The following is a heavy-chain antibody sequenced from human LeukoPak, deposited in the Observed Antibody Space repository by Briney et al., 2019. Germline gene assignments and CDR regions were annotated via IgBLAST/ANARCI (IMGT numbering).Heavy chain of an antibody. D-gene: IGHD2-2*01. CDR2: ISYDGSNK. Sequence: GGSLRLSCAASGFTFSSYGMHWVRQAPGKGLEWVAVISYDGSNKYYADSVKGRFTISRDNSKNTLYLQMNSLRAEDTAVYYCARVRYCSSTSCPWGQGTLVTVSS. CDR1: GFTFSSYG. CDR3: ARVRYCSSTSCP. J-gene: IGHJ5*02. V-gene: IGHV3-30*03.